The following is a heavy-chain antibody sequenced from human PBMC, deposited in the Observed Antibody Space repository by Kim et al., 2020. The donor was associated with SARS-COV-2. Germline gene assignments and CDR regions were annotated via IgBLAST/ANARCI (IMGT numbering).Heavy chain of an antibody. D-gene: IGHD6-19*01. J-gene: IGHJ4*02. CDR3: AKNEYSSGWYDY. V-gene: IGHV3-23*01. Sequence: DSVKGPYTISRDNSKTTLYLQMNILRAEDTAVYYCAKNEYSSGWYDYWGQGTLVTVSS.